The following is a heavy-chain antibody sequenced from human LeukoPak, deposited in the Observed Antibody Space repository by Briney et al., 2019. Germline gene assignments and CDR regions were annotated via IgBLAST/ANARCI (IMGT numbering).Heavy chain of an antibody. D-gene: IGHD3-22*01. CDR1: GYTFTSYY. CDR3: ARSRDYYDSSGYYDY. V-gene: IGHV1-46*01. CDR2: INPSGGST. Sequence: ASVKVSCKASGYTFTSYYMHWVRHAPGQGLEWMGIINPSGGSTSYAQKFQGRVTMTRDMSTSTVYMELSSLRSEDTAVYYCARSRDYYDSSGYYDYWGQGTLVTVSS. J-gene: IGHJ4*02.